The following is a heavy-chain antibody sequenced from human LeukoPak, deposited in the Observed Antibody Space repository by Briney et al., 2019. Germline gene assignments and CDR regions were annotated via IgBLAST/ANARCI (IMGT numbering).Heavy chain of an antibody. Sequence: ASVKLSCKASAYTVTAYYINWVRHAPGQGLEWMGRIVPNCGGADYAQKYEVRVTMTRGTSISTAYMALSRLRSDDTAVYYCAKGPPEYCSGGSCHAGRNWIDPWGQGTLVTVSS. CDR3: AKGPPEYCSGGSCHAGRNWIDP. D-gene: IGHD2-15*01. CDR2: IVPNCGGA. J-gene: IGHJ5*02. CDR1: AYTVTAYY. V-gene: IGHV1-2*06.